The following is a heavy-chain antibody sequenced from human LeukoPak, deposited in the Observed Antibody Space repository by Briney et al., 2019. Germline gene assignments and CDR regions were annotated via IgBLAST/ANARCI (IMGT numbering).Heavy chain of an antibody. CDR3: ARRTYYDFWSGYRVFDY. V-gene: IGHV5-51*01. CDR1: GYSFTSYW. J-gene: IGHJ4*02. CDR2: IYPGDSDT. D-gene: IGHD3-3*01. Sequence: GESLKISCKGSGYSFTSYWIGWVRQVPGKGLEWMGIIYPGDSDTRYSPSFQGQVTISADKSISTAYLQWSSLKASDTAMYYCARRTYYDFWSGYRVFDYWGQGTLVTVSS.